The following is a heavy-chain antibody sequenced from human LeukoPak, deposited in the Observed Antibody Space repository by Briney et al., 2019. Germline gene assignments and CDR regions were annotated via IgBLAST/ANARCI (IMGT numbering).Heavy chain of an antibody. V-gene: IGHV3-21*01. CDR1: GFTFSSYA. Sequence: GGSLRLSCAASGFTFSSYAMYWVRQAPGKGLEWVSSISTASSYIQYADSVKGRFTISRDNAKNSLYLQMNSLRAEDSAVYYCARREYYFYYMDVWGKGTTVTVSS. CDR3: ARREYYFYYMDV. J-gene: IGHJ6*03. CDR2: ISTASSYI.